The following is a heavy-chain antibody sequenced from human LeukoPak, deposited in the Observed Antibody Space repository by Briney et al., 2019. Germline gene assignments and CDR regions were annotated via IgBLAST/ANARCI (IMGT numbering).Heavy chain of an antibody. CDR1: GYTFTSYA. D-gene: IGHD3-3*01. Sequence: ASVKVSCKASGYTFTSYAMHWVRQAPGQGLEWMGWINPNSGGTNYAQKFQGWVTMTRDTSISTAYMELSRLRSDDTAVYYCARGYYDFWSGYPLGMDVWGQGTTVTVSS. CDR2: INPNSGGT. V-gene: IGHV1-2*04. J-gene: IGHJ6*02. CDR3: ARGYYDFWSGYPLGMDV.